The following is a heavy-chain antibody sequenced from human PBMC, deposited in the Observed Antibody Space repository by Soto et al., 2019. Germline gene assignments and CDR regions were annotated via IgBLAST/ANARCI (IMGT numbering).Heavy chain of an antibody. D-gene: IGHD4-17*01. CDR3: AKDYDYGDSLPFDY. Sequence: EVQLLEAGGGLVQPGGSLRLSCAASGFSFRNYGMSWVHQAPGKGLEWLSAIIGNGDTAYYADSVRGRFTISRDNSKNTLYLQLNDLGAEDTAIYYCAKDYDYGDSLPFDYWGQGTLVTVSS. CDR2: IIGNGDTA. CDR1: GFSFRNYG. V-gene: IGHV3-23*01. J-gene: IGHJ4*02.